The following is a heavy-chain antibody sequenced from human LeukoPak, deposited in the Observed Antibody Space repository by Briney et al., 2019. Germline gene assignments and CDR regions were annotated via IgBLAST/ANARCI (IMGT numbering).Heavy chain of an antibody. V-gene: IGHV4-30-4*01. CDR3: ARVVAEGDWFDP. D-gene: IGHD2-15*01. CDR1: GGSISSGDYY. CDR2: IYYSGST. Sequence: SETLSLTCTVSGGSISSGDYYWSWIRQPPGKGLEWIGYIYYSGSTYYNPSLKSRVTISVDTSKNQFSLKLSSVTAADTAVYYCARVVAEGDWFDPWGQGTLVTVSS. J-gene: IGHJ5*02.